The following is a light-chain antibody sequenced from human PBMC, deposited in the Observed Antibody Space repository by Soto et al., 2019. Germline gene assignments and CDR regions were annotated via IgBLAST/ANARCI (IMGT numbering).Light chain of an antibody. J-gene: IGLJ1*01. CDR1: SSDVGGYNY. V-gene: IGLV2-8*01. Sequence: QSALTQPPSASGSPGQSVTISCTGTSSDVGGYNYVSWYQQHPGKAPKLMLYEVSKRPSGVPDRFSGSKSGNTASLTVSGLQAEDEADYYCSSYAGRYCFGTGTKLTVL. CDR2: EVS. CDR3: SSYAGRYC.